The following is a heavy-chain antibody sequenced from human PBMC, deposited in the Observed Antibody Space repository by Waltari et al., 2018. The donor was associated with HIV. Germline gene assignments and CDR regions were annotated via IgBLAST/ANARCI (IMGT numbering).Heavy chain of an antibody. D-gene: IGHD6-19*01. J-gene: IGHJ5*02. Sequence: EVQLVESGGGLVQPGGSLRLSCAASGFTFSSYWMSWVRQAPGKGLEWVANIKQDGSEKYYVDSVKGRFTISRDNAKNSLYLQMNSLRAEDTAVYYCARDPGIAVAPPPFDPWGQGTLVTVSS. V-gene: IGHV3-7*01. CDR1: GFTFSSYW. CDR2: IKQDGSEK. CDR3: ARDPGIAVAPPPFDP.